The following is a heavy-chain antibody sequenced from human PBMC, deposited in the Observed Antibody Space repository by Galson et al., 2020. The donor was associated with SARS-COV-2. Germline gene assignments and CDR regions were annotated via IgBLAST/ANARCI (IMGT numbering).Heavy chain of an antibody. D-gene: IGHD6-19*01. Sequence: GESLKISCKASRYSFTNYWIGWVRQMPGKGLKWMGVIYPDDSYTIYSPSFQGQVTISADKSITTAYLQWSGLKASDTAMYYCARHGASSGWYEGIDYWGQGTLVAVPS. V-gene: IGHV5-51*01. J-gene: IGHJ4*02. CDR3: ARHGASSGWYEGIDY. CDR1: RYSFTNYW. CDR2: IYPDDSYT.